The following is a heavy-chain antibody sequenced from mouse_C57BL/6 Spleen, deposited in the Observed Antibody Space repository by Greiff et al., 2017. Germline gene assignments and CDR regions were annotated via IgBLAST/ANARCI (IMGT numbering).Heavy chain of an antibody. J-gene: IGHJ3*01. V-gene: IGHV1-7*01. Sequence: QVQLQQSGAELAKPGASVKLSCKASGYTFTRYWMHWVKQRPGQGLEWIGYINPSSGYTKYNQKFKDKATLTEDKSSSTAYMQLSSLTYEDSAVFYCARDSYGNFFAYWGQGTLVTVSA. D-gene: IGHD2-10*02. CDR2: INPSSGYT. CDR1: GYTFTRYW. CDR3: ARDSYGNFFAY.